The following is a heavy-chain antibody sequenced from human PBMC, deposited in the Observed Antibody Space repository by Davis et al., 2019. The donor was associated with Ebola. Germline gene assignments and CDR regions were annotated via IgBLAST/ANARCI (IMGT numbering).Heavy chain of an antibody. CDR1: GYTFTSYD. CDR3: ARGYDYYHGMDV. Sequence: ASVKVSCKASGYTFTSYDINWVRQATGQGLELMGWINPNSGNTGYAQKFQGRVTMTRNTSISTAYMELNNLRSDDTAVYYCARGYDYYHGMDVWGKGTTVTVSS. J-gene: IGHJ6*04. V-gene: IGHV1-8*01. CDR2: INPNSGNT.